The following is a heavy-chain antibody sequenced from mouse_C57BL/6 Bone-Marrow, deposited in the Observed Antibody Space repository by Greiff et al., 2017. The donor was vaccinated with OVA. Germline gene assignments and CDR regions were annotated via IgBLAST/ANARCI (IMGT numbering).Heavy chain of an antibody. D-gene: IGHD2-3*01. Sequence: VKLMESGPGLVAPSQSLSITCTVSGFSLTSYGVHWVRQPPGKGLEWLVVIWSDGSTTYNSALKSRLSISKDNSKSQVFLKMNSLQTDDTAMYYCARHGDGYYLHWYFDVWGTGTTVTVSS. CDR2: IWSDGST. J-gene: IGHJ1*03. V-gene: IGHV2-6-1*01. CDR3: ARHGDGYYLHWYFDV. CDR1: GFSLTSYG.